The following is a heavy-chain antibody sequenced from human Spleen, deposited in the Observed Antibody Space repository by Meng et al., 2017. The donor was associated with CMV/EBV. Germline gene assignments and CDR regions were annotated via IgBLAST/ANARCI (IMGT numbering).Heavy chain of an antibody. Sequence: GESLKISCAVSGFTFSSYWMHWVRQAPGKGLVWVSRIHRDGSSTSYADSVKGRFTISRDNGKNTLYLQMNSLRAEDTAVYYCARETAAAGNWFDPWGQGTLVTVSS. J-gene: IGHJ5*02. D-gene: IGHD6-13*01. CDR1: GFTFSSYW. V-gene: IGHV3-74*01. CDR3: ARETAAAGNWFDP. CDR2: IHRDGSST.